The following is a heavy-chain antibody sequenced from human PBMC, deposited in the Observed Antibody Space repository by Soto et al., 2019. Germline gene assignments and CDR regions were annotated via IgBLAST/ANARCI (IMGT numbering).Heavy chain of an antibody. V-gene: IGHV3-23*01. CDR3: AKPQRRGYSYGPTDFDY. Sequence: EVQLLESGGGLVQPGGSPRLSCAASGFTFSSYAMSWVRQAPGKGLEWVSAISGSGGSTYYADSVKGRFTISRDNSKNTLYLQMNSLRAEDTAVYYCAKPQRRGYSYGPTDFDYWGQGTLVTVSS. J-gene: IGHJ4*02. CDR1: GFTFSSYA. CDR2: ISGSGGST. D-gene: IGHD5-18*01.